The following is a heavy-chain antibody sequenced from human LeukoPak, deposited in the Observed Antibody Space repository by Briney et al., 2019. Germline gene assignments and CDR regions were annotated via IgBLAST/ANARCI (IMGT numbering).Heavy chain of an antibody. D-gene: IGHD2-2*01. V-gene: IGHV1-3*01. CDR2: INAGNGNT. CDR1: GYTFTSYA. J-gene: IGHJ5*02. CDR3: ARAFLVASAAISHWFDP. Sequence: ASVKVSCKASGYTFTSYAMHWVRQAPGQRLEWMGWINAGNGNTKYSQKFQGRVTITRDTSASTAYMELSSLRSEDTAVYYCARAFLVASAAISHWFDPWGQGTLVTVSS.